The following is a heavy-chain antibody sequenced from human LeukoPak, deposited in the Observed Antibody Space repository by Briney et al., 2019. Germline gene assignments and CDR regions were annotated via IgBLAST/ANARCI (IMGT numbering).Heavy chain of an antibody. CDR2: INHSGST. CDR3: ARGGIAAAGFDS. Sequence: SETLSLTCAVYGGSFSGYYWSWIRQPPGKGLEWIGEINHSGSTNYNPSLKSRVTISVDTSKNQFSLKLSSVTAADTAVYYCARGGIAAAGFDSSGQGTLVTVSS. J-gene: IGHJ4*02. D-gene: IGHD6-13*01. CDR1: GGSFSGYY. V-gene: IGHV4-34*01.